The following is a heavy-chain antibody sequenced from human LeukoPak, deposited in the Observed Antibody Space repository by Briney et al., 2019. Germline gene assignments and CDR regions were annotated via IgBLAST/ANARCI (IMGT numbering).Heavy chain of an antibody. V-gene: IGHV4-30-2*01. Sequence: PSETLSLTCAVSGGSISSGGYSWSWIRQPPGKGLEWIGYIYHSGSTYYNPSLKSRVTISVDRSKNQLSLKLSSVTAADTAVYYCARGPFYSGYDYWGQGTLVTVSS. CDR2: IYHSGST. CDR1: GGSISSGGYS. J-gene: IGHJ4*02. D-gene: IGHD5-12*01. CDR3: ARGPFYSGYDY.